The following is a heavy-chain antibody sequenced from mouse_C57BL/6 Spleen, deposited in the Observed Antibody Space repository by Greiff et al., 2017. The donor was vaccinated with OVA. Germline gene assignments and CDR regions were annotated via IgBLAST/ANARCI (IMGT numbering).Heavy chain of an antibody. CDR3: ARGRDITTVADY. CDR2: IYPGDGDT. Sequence: QVQLQQSGAELVKPGASVKISCKASGYAFSSYWMNWVKQRPGKGLEWIGQIYPGDGDTNYNGKFKGKATLTADKSSSTAYMQLSSLTSEDSAVYFCARGRDITTVADYWGQGTTLTVSS. V-gene: IGHV1-80*01. CDR1: GYAFSSYW. D-gene: IGHD1-1*01. J-gene: IGHJ2*01.